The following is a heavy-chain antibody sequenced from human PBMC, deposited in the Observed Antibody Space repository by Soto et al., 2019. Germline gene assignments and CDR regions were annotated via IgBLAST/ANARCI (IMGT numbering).Heavy chain of an antibody. CDR2: IWYDGSNK. CDR1: GFTFSSYG. D-gene: IGHD6-19*01. Sequence: VGSLRLSCAASGFTFSSYGMHWVRQAPGKGLEWVAVIWYDGSNKYYADSVKGRFTISRDNSKNTLYLQMNSLRAEDTAVYYCARDKGGSSGWDLHYWGQGTLVTVSS. V-gene: IGHV3-33*01. CDR3: ARDKGGSSGWDLHY. J-gene: IGHJ4*02.